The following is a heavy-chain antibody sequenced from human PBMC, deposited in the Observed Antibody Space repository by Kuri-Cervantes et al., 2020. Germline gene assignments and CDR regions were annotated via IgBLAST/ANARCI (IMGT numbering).Heavy chain of an antibody. V-gene: IGHV3-74*01. CDR1: GFTFSSYW. J-gene: IGHJ4*02. D-gene: IGHD1-1*01. CDR2: INSDGSST. Sequence: GGSLRLSCAASGFTFSSYWMHWVRQAPGKGLVWVSRINSDGSSTSYADSVKGRFTISRDNAKNTLYLQMNSLRAEDTAVYYCASEGTTTAMTPFDYWGQGTLVTVSS. CDR3: ASEGTTTAMTPFDY.